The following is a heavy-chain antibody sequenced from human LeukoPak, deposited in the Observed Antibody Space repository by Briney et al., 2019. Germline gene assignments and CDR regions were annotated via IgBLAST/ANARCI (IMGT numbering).Heavy chain of an antibody. V-gene: IGHV1-46*01. CDR3: APSGSYAYFDY. D-gene: IGHD1-26*01. Sequence: ASVKVSCKASGYTFSSYHMHWVRQAPGQGLEWMGIINPSGVSTRCAQKFQGRVTMTRDTSTSTAYMELSSLRSEDTAVYYCAPSGSYAYFDYWGQGTLVTVSS. J-gene: IGHJ4*02. CDR2: INPSGVST. CDR1: GYTFSSYH.